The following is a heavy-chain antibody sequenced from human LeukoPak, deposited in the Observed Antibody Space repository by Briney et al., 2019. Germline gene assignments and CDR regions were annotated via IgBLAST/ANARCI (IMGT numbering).Heavy chain of an antibody. V-gene: IGHV1-46*01. CDR1: GYTFTSYY. CDR2: INPSGGST. J-gene: IGHJ4*02. D-gene: IGHD3-9*01. CDR3: ARDLETSYDTSSTFDY. Sequence: GASVKVSCKASGYTFTSYYMHWVRQAPGQGLEWMGIINPSGGSTSYAQKFQGRVTMTRDTSTSTVYMELSSLRSEDTAVYYCARDLETSYDTSSTFDYWGQGTLVTVSS.